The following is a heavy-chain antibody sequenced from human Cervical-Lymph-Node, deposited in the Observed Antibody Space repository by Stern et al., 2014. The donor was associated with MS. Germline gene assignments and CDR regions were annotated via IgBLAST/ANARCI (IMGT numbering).Heavy chain of an antibody. CDR3: ARILLSSSWRKTTYYFDY. D-gene: IGHD6-13*01. J-gene: IGHJ4*02. Sequence: SGPVLVKPTETLTLTCTVSGFSLSNARMGVSCIRQPPGKALEWLAPIFSNDEKSYSTSLKSRLTISKDTSKSQVVLTMTNMDPVDTATYYCARILLSSSWRKTTYYFDYWGQGTLVTVSS. V-gene: IGHV2-26*01. CDR1: GFSLSNARMG. CDR2: IFSNDEK.